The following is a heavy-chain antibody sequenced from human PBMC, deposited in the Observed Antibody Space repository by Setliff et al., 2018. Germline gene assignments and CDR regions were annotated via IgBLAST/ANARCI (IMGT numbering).Heavy chain of an antibody. CDR1: GKTLTELS. CDR3: AREGVHTWSSTDYHYYMDV. V-gene: IGHV1-24*01. J-gene: IGHJ6*03. CDR2: FDPDDGET. D-gene: IGHD2-21*01. Sequence: VKVSCKLSGKTLTELSIHWVRQAPGKGLEWMGGFDPDDGETVYAQKFQGRVTIMTDESTSTAYMELSSLTSEDTAVYYCAREGVHTWSSTDYHYYMDVWGRGTTVTVSS.